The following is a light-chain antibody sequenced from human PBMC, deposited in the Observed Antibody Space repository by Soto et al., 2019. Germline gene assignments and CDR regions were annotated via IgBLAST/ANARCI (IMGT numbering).Light chain of an antibody. V-gene: IGLV1-51*01. CDR3: GTWDSILNAVI. Sequence: QSVLTQPPSVSAAPGQRVTISCSGSSSNIGSNFVSWYRHIPGTAPKLLIYDNDKRPSEIPDRFSGSKSGTSVTLAITGLQTGDEVDYYCGTWDSILNAVIFGGGTKLTVL. CDR1: SSNIGSNF. CDR2: DND. J-gene: IGLJ2*01.